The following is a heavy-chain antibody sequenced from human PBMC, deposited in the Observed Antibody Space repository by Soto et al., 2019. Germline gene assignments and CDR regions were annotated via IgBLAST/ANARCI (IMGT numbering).Heavy chain of an antibody. V-gene: IGHV4-59*01. CDR1: GGSISSYY. CDR3: AREYCTNGVCYTWWFDP. J-gene: IGHJ5*02. CDR2: IYYSGST. Sequence: PSETLSLTCTVSGGSISSYYWSWIRQPPGKGLEWIGYIYYSGSTNYNPSLKSRVTISVDTSKNQFSLKLSSVTAADTAVYYCAREYCTNGVCYTWWFDPWGQGTLVTVSS. D-gene: IGHD2-8*01.